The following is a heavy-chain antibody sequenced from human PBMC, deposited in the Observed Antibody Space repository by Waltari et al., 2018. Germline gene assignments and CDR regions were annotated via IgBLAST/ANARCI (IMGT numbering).Heavy chain of an antibody. CDR2: IKSKTDGGTT. Sequence: EVQLVESGGGLVKPGGSLRLSCAASGFTFSNAWMSWVRQAQGKGLEWVCRIKSKTDGGTTDYAAPVKGRFTISRDDSKNPLYLQMNSLKTEDTAVYYCTTGVRYWSAFDIWGQGTMVTVSS. D-gene: IGHD1-1*01. CDR1: GFTFSNAW. J-gene: IGHJ3*02. V-gene: IGHV3-15*01. CDR3: TTGVRYWSAFDI.